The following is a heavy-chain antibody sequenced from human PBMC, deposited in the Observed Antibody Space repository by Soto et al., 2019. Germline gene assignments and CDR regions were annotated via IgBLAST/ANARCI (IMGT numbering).Heavy chain of an antibody. D-gene: IGHD6-6*01. J-gene: IGHJ4*02. V-gene: IGHV4-59*01. CDR1: GGSISSYY. CDR3: AAPPRY. Sequence: SETLSLTCTVSGGSISSYYWSWIRQPPGKGLEWIGYIYDSGSTNYNPSLKSRVTISVDTSKNQFSLKLTSVTAADTAVYYCAAPPRYWGQGTLVTAPQ. CDR2: IYDSGST.